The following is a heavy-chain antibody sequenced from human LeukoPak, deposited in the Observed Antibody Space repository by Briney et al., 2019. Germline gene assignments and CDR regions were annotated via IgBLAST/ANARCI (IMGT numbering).Heavy chain of an antibody. J-gene: IGHJ4*02. CDR2: ISYDGSNK. Sequence: GGSLRLSCAASGFTFSSYAMHWVRQAPGKGLEWVAVISYDGSNKYYADSVKGRFTISRDNSKNALYLQMNSLRAEDTAVYYCAKVSGVVTIFGVVRSLGYWGQGTLVTVSS. D-gene: IGHD3-3*01. CDR3: AKVSGVVTIFGVVRSLGY. CDR1: GFTFSSYA. V-gene: IGHV3-30-3*01.